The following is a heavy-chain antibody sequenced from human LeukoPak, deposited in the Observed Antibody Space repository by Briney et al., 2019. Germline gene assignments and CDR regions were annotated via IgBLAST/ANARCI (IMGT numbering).Heavy chain of an antibody. Sequence: GASAKVSCKASGGTFSSYAISWVRQAPGQGLEWMGGIIPIFGTANYAQKFQGRVTITTDESTSTAYMELSSLRSEDTAVYYCARELASGGYSGYDSSPLGYWGQGTLVTVSS. J-gene: IGHJ4*02. D-gene: IGHD5-12*01. CDR3: ARELASGGYSGYDSSPLGY. CDR1: GGTFSSYA. CDR2: IIPIFGTA. V-gene: IGHV1-69*05.